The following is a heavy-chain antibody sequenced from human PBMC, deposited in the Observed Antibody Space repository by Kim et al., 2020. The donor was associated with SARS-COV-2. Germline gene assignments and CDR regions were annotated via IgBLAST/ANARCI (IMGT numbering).Heavy chain of an antibody. CDR2: INQDGSIK. D-gene: IGHD6-13*01. CDR1: GFPFSNYW. Sequence: GGSLRLSCAASGFPFSNYWMSWVRQAPGKGLEWVANINQDGSIKYYADSLKGRFTISRDNAKISVYLQPNSLRAEDTAVYYCARVGYSSSSTDYWGQGTLVTVSS. J-gene: IGHJ4*02. CDR3: ARVGYSSSSTDY. V-gene: IGHV3-7*01.